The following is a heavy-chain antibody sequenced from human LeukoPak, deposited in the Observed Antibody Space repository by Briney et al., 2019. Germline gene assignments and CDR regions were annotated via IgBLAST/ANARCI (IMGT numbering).Heavy chain of an antibody. D-gene: IGHD6-13*01. J-gene: IGHJ4*02. CDR1: GFTVSSNH. Sequence: GGSLILSCAASGFTVSSNHMNWVRQAPGKGLEWVSLIHSGGSTYYADSVKGRFTISRDNSRNTVDLQMNSLRAEDTAVYYCARGLAQAGILGVFDYWGQGALVTVSS. CDR2: IHSGGST. CDR3: ARGLAQAGILGVFDY. V-gene: IGHV3-53*01.